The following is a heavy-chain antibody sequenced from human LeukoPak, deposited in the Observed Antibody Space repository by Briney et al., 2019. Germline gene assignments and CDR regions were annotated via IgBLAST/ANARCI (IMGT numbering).Heavy chain of an antibody. J-gene: IGHJ5*02. CDR2: FDPEDGET. V-gene: IGHV1-24*01. Sequence: GASVKVSCKVSGYTLTELSMHWVRQAPGKGLEWMGGFDPEDGETIYAQKFQGRVTMTEDTSTDTAYMELSSLRSADTSVYYCATGPQLWRQDGWFDPWGQGTLVTVSS. CDR3: ATGPQLWRQDGWFDP. D-gene: IGHD5-24*01. CDR1: GYTLTELS.